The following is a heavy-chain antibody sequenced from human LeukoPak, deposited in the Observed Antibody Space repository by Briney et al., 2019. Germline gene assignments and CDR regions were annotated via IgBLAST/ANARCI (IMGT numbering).Heavy chain of an antibody. CDR3: ARDKVATIDY. CDR2: ISSSSSYI. V-gene: IGHV3-21*01. Sequence: GGSLRLPCAASGFTFSSYSMNWVRQAPGKGLEWVSSISSSSSYIYYADSVKGRFTISRDNAKNSLYLQMNSLRAEDTAVYYCARDKVATIDYWGQGTLVTVSS. J-gene: IGHJ4*02. CDR1: GFTFSSYS. D-gene: IGHD5-24*01.